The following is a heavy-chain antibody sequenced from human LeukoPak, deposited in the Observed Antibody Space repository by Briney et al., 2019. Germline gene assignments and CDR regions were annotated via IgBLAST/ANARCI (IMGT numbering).Heavy chain of an antibody. CDR1: GFTFSNYG. V-gene: IGHV3-23*01. CDR3: VKSPHDILTGYVGRVALSRYHFDS. Sequence: GGSLRHSCAASGFTFSNYGMNWVRLAPGKGLEWVSFISGIGGSTHYADSVKGRFTISREISKNTLYLQMRGLRVDDTAIYYCVKSPHDILTGYVGRVALSRYHFDSWGQGTLVTVSS. CDR2: ISGIGGST. J-gene: IGHJ4*02. D-gene: IGHD3-9*01.